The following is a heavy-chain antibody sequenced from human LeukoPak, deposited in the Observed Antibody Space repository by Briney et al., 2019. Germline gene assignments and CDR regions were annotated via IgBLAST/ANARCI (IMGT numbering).Heavy chain of an antibody. CDR3: ARHPRDDQSGGFDS. D-gene: IGHD5-24*01. V-gene: IGHV4-59*02. J-gene: IGHJ4*02. Sequence: GSLRLSCGASGFTVSNHHMSWVRQTPGKGLEWIGYIYSSGSTVYNPSLKSRLTISVDTSKNQVSLKLSSVTAAATAVYYCARHPRDDQSGGFDSWGQGTLVIVSS. CDR1: GFTVSNHH. CDR2: IYSSGST.